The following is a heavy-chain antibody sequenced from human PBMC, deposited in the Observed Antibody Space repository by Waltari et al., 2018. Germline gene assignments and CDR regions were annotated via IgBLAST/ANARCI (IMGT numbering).Heavy chain of an antibody. D-gene: IGHD1-26*01. Sequence: QVQLVQSGVEVRKPGASVKVSCKASGYTFPSSGISWVRQAPGQGLEWMGWISIYKGNTNYLQKFQGRVTMTTDTSTMTVYMELRSLRSDDTAVYYCAGDRDQWDLEYLQHWGQGTLVTVSS. J-gene: IGHJ1*01. CDR2: ISIYKGNT. CDR1: GYTFPSSG. V-gene: IGHV1-18*01. CDR3: AGDRDQWDLEYLQH.